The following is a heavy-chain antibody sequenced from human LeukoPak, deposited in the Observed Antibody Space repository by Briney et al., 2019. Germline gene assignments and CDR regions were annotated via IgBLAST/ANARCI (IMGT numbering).Heavy chain of an antibody. D-gene: IGHD5-18*01. Sequence: HGESLKISCKGSGDRFSSFWIGLVRQMPGKGLEWMGIIHPSDSETRYSTAFQGQVTISVDKSISTAYLHWNSLKASDSAMYYCARQRYSYGSVDYWGQGTLVTVS. J-gene: IGHJ4*02. V-gene: IGHV5-51*01. CDR3: ARQRYSYGSVDY. CDR1: GDRFSSFW. CDR2: IHPSDSET.